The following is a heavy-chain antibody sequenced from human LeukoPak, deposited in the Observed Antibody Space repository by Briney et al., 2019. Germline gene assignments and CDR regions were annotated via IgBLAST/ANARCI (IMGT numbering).Heavy chain of an antibody. Sequence: PSETLSLTCTVSGGSISSSSYYWGWIRQPPGKGLEWIGSIYYSGSTYYNPSLKSRVTISVDTSKNQFSLKLSSVTAADTAVYYCASARFLEWLLTGWFDPWGQGTLVTVSS. CDR2: IYYSGST. V-gene: IGHV4-39*07. CDR1: GGSISSSSYY. CDR3: ASARFLEWLLTGWFDP. J-gene: IGHJ5*02. D-gene: IGHD3-3*01.